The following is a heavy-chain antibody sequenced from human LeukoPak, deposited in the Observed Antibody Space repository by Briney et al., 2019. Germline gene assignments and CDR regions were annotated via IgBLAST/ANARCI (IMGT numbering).Heavy chain of an antibody. D-gene: IGHD5-18*01. J-gene: IGHJ4*02. CDR2: IIPIFGTA. CDR1: GGTFSSYA. V-gene: IGHV1-69*05. Sequence: SVKVSCKASGGTFSSYAISWVRQAPGQGLEWMGRIIPIFGTANYAQKFQGRVTITTDESTSTAYMELSSLRSEDTAVYYCARDRGRGYSYGYDLDYWGQGTLVTVCS. CDR3: ARDRGRGYSYGYDLDY.